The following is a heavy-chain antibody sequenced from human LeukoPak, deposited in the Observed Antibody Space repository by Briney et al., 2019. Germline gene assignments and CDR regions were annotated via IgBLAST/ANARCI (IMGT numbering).Heavy chain of an antibody. CDR1: GYTFTSYG. J-gene: IGHJ6*02. CDR3: ARCSWRGIVATTKHYYYYGMDV. Sequence: GASVKVSCKASGYTFTSYGISWVRQAPGQGLEWMGWISAYNGNTNYAQKLQGRVTMTTDTSTSTAYMELRSLRSDDTAVYYCARCSWRGIVATTKHYYYYGMDVWGQGTTVTVSS. D-gene: IGHD5-12*01. V-gene: IGHV1-18*01. CDR2: ISAYNGNT.